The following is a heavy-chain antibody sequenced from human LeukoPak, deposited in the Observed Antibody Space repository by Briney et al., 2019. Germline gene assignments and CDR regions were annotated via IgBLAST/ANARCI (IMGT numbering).Heavy chain of an antibody. J-gene: IGHJ3*02. CDR1: GGSISSYY. V-gene: IGHV4-34*01. D-gene: IGHD2-15*01. Sequence: KTSETLSLTCTVSGGSISSYYWNWIRQPPGKGLEWIGEINHSGSTNSNPSLKSRVTMSVDTSKNQFSLKLSSVTAADTAVYYCARQVGYCSGGSCRRSRAFDIWGQGTMVTVSS. CDR2: INHSGST. CDR3: ARQVGYCSGGSCRRSRAFDI.